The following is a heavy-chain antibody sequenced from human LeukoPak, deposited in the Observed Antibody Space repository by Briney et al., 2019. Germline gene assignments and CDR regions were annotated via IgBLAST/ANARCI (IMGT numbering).Heavy chain of an antibody. CDR2: ISSNGGST. J-gene: IGHJ4*02. V-gene: IGHV3-64*01. CDR1: GFTFSSYA. Sequence: GGSLRLSCAASGFTFSSYAMHWVHQAPGKGLEYVSAISSNGGSTYYANSVKGRFTISRDNSKNTLYLQMGSLRAEDMAVYYCARGSGWYFDYWGQGTLVTVSS. D-gene: IGHD6-19*01. CDR3: ARGSGWYFDY.